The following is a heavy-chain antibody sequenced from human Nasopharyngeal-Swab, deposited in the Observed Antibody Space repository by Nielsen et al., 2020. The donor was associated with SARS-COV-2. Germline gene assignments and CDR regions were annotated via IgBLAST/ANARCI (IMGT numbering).Heavy chain of an antibody. J-gene: IGHJ3*02. V-gene: IGHV3-13*05. D-gene: IGHD6-19*01. CDR3: ARARSVAGTGDDAFDI. CDR2: IGTAGDP. CDR1: GFTLSSYD. Sequence: GESLKISCAASGFTLSSYDMHWVRQATGKGLEWVSAIGTAGDPYYPGSVKGRFTISRENAKNSLYLQMNSLRAGDTAVYYCARARSVAGTGDDAFDIWGQGTMVTVSS.